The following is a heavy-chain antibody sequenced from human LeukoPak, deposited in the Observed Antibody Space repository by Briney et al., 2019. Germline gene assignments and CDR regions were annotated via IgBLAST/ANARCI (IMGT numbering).Heavy chain of an antibody. CDR2: ISWDGGST. V-gene: IGHV3-43D*04. J-gene: IGHJ4*02. CDR3: ASSRGVPAAAFDY. D-gene: IGHD2-2*01. CDR1: GFTFDDYA. Sequence: GGSLRLSCTASGFTFDDYAMHWVRQAPGKGLEWVSLISWDGGSTYYADSVKGRFTISRDNSKNSLYLQMNSLRAEDTALYYCASSRGVPAAAFDYWGQGTLVTVSS.